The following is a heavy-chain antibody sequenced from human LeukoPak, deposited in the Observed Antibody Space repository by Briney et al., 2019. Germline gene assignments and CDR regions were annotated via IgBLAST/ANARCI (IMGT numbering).Heavy chain of an antibody. V-gene: IGHV4-4*07. D-gene: IGHD3-10*01. Sequence: SETLSLTCTVSGGSISSYYWSWIRQPAGKGLEWIGRIYTSGSTNYNPSLKSRVTISVDKSKNQFSLKLSSVTAADTAVYYCARALWFGTSYYFDYWGQETLVTVSS. CDR2: IYTSGST. J-gene: IGHJ4*02. CDR1: GGSISSYY. CDR3: ARALWFGTSYYFDY.